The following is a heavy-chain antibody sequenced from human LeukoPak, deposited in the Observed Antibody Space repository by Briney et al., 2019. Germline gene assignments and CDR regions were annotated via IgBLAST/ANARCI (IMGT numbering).Heavy chain of an antibody. CDR2: INHSGST. D-gene: IGHD3-22*01. J-gene: IGHJ5*02. CDR3: ARGGVGNYDSSGYYPT. V-gene: IGHV4-34*01. Sequence: IRPPPGKGLEWIGEINHSGSTNYNPSLKSRVTISVDTSENQFSLKLSSVTAADTAVYYCARGGVGNYDSSGYYPTWGQGTLVTVSS.